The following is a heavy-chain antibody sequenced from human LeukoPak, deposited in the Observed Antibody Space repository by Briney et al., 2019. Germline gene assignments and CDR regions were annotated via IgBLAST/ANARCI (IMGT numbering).Heavy chain of an antibody. CDR2: ISYDGSNK. J-gene: IGHJ6*04. D-gene: IGHD3-10*02. CDR1: GFTFSSYR. Sequence: AGGSLRLSCAASGFTFSSYRMNWVRQAPGKGLEWVAVISYDGSNKYYADSVKGRFTISRDNSKNTLYLQMNSLRAEDTAVYYCARDGPKVVRGVINYYYYYGMDVWGKGTTVTVSS. CDR3: ARDGPKVVRGVINYYYYYGMDV. V-gene: IGHV3-30*03.